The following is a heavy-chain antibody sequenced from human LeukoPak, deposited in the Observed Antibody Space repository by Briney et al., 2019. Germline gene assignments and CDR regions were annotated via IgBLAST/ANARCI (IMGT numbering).Heavy chain of an antibody. V-gene: IGHV3-53*01. CDR1: GFTLSSNY. CDR3: ARDQPDYGSGMGPFDY. CDR2: IYSGGST. Sequence: GGSLRLSCAASGFTLSSNYMSWVRQAPGKGLEWVSVIYSGGSTYYADSVKGRFTISRDNSKNTLYLQMNSLRAEDTAVYYCARDQPDYGSGMGPFDYWGQGTLVTVSS. D-gene: IGHD3-10*01. J-gene: IGHJ4*02.